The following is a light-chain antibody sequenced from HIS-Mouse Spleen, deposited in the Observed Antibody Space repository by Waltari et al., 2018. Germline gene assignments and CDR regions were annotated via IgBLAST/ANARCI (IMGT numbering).Light chain of an antibody. CDR2: LGS. J-gene: IGKJ5*01. CDR3: MQALQTPIT. Sequence: ISCRSSQSLLHSNGYNYLDWYLQKPGQSPQLLIYLGSNRASGVPDRFSGSGSGTDFTLKISRVEAEDVGVYYCMQALQTPITFGQGTRLEIK. V-gene: IGKV2-28*01. CDR1: QSLLHSNGYNY.